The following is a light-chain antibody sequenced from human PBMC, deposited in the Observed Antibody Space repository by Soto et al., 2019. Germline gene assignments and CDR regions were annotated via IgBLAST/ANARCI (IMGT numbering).Light chain of an antibody. CDR3: QQRSNWPGT. V-gene: IGKV3-11*01. CDR1: QSVSDY. Sequence: EIVLTQSPATLSLSPGERATLSCRASQSVSDYLAWYKQTPGQAPRILIYDASNRATGIPDRVSGSGSGTDVTLTISSLETEDFAVYYGQQRSNWPGTFGQGTKVDIK. CDR2: DAS. J-gene: IGKJ1*01.